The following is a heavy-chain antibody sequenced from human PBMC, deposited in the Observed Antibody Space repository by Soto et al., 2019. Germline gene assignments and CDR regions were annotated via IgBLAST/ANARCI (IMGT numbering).Heavy chain of an antibody. D-gene: IGHD3-10*01. Sequence: QVQLVESGGGVVQPGRSLRLSCAASGFTFSSYGMHWVRQAPGKGLEWVAVIWYDGSNKYYADSVKGRFTISRDNSKNTLYLQMNSLRAEDTAVYYCARPLGAPMVRVVDAFDIWGQGTMVTVSS. CDR1: GFTFSSYG. CDR3: ARPLGAPMVRVVDAFDI. V-gene: IGHV3-33*01. J-gene: IGHJ3*02. CDR2: IWYDGSNK.